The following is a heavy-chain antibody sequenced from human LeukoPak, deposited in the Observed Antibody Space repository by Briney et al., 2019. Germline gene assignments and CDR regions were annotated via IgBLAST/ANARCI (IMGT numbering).Heavy chain of an antibody. J-gene: IGHJ5*02. CDR1: GGSISTSNYY. D-gene: IGHD6-13*01. V-gene: IGHV4-39*07. Sequence: RTSETLSLTCTVSGGSISTSNYYWGWIRQPPGKGLEWIGSIYYSGSTYYNPSLKSRVTISVDTSKNQFSLKLSSVTAADTAVYYCARSHGIAAAGTRFSPWGQGTLVTVSS. CDR2: IYYSGST. CDR3: ARSHGIAAAGTRFSP.